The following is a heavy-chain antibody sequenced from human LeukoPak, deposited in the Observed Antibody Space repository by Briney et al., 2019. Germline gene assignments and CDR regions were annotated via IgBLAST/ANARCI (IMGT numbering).Heavy chain of an antibody. J-gene: IGHJ4*02. V-gene: IGHV4-4*07. CDR2: IYSSGST. CDR3: VRTNYDSTGFDY. Sequence: PSETLSLTCTVSSGSINDYYWSWVRQPAGKGLEWLGRIYSSGSTTYNPSVKSRVTMSVDTSKNQFSLNLNSMTAADTAVYYCVRTNYDSTGFDYWGQGTLVTVSS. CDR1: SGSINDYY. D-gene: IGHD3-22*01.